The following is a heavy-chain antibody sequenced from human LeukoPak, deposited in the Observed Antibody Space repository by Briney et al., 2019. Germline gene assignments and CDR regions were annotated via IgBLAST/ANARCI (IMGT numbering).Heavy chain of an antibody. V-gene: IGHV3-30*02. CDR1: GFTFSSYG. CDR3: AKDLAHIVGATTGGY. D-gene: IGHD1-26*01. Sequence: GGSLRLSCAASGFTFSSYGMHWVRQAPGKGLEWVAFIRYDGSNKYYADSVKGRFTISRDNSKNTLYLQMNSLRAEDTAVYYCAKDLAHIVGATTGGYWGQGTLVTVSS. CDR2: IRYDGSNK. J-gene: IGHJ4*02.